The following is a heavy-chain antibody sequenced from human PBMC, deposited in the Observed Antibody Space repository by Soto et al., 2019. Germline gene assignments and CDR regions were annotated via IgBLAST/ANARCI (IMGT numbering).Heavy chain of an antibody. CDR1: GFSLSTTGVG. V-gene: IGHV2-5*02. CDR3: AYRRLQGATYFDL. Sequence: QITLKESGPTLVKPTQTLTLTCTVSGFSLSTTGVGVGWIRQAPGKALDYLAIIFWDDDKYYSPPLKSRITITXDXPENQVVLTLTDVAPVDTGTYYSAYRRLQGATYFDLWGRGTLVTVSS. D-gene: IGHD3-16*01. CDR2: IFWDDDK. J-gene: IGHJ2*01.